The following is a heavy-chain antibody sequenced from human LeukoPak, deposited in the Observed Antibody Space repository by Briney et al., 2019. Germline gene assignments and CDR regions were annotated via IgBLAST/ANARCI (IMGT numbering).Heavy chain of an antibody. Sequence: SETLSLTCTVSGGSTSSSTYYWGWIRQPPGKGLEWIGSIYYSGTTYYNPSLKGRVTISVDTSKNQFSLKLSSVTAADTAIYYCASSLRSDDYWGQGTLVTVSS. V-gene: IGHV4-39*01. CDR3: ASSLRSDDY. CDR2: IYYSGTT. D-gene: IGHD4-17*01. CDR1: GGSTSSSTYY. J-gene: IGHJ4*02.